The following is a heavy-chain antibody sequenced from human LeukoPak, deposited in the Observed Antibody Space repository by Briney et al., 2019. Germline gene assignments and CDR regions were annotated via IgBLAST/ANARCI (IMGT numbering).Heavy chain of an antibody. V-gene: IGHV1-2*02. Sequence: ASVKVSCKASGYTFTDYHVHWVRQAPGQGLQWMGWIDPKSGGTNYAQKFQGRVTMTRDTSISTAYMELNRLTSDDTAIYYCARLGVGKWMVVTYYYDGMDVWGQGTTVTVSS. CDR3: ARLGVGKWMVVTYYYDGMDV. CDR1: GYTFTDYH. D-gene: IGHD6-19*01. J-gene: IGHJ6*02. CDR2: IDPKSGGT.